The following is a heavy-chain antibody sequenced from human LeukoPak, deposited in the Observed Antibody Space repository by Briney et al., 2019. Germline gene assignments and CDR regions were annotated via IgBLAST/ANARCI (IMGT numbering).Heavy chain of an antibody. CDR3: ARVRSGSYYFDY. CDR1: GGSIGSYY. V-gene: IGHV4-4*07. J-gene: IGHJ4*02. D-gene: IGHD1-26*01. Sequence: PSETLSLTCSVSGGSIGSYYWSWIRQPAGKGLEWIGRIYSSGITNYNPSLKSRVTMSVDTSKNQFSLKLNSVTAADTAFYYCARVRSGSYYFDYWGQGTLVTFT. CDR2: IYSSGIT.